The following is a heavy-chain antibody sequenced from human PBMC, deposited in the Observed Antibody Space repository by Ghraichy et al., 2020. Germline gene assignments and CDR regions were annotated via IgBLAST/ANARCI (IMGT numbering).Heavy chain of an antibody. D-gene: IGHD6-13*01. Sequence: SETLSLTCTVSGGSISSSSYYWGWIRQPPGKGLEWIGSIYYSGSTYYNPSLKSRVTISVDTSKNQFSLKLSSVTAADTAVYYCARVTAAGTAKLLYYFDYWAPGTLVTFSS. V-gene: IGHV4-39*01. CDR2: IYYSGST. CDR1: GGSISSSSYY. J-gene: IGHJ4*02. CDR3: ARVTAAGTAKLLYYFDY.